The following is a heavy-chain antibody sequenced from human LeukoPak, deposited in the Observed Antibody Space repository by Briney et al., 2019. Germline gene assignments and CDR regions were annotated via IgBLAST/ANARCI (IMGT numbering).Heavy chain of an antibody. J-gene: IGHJ4*02. Sequence: SETLSLTCTVSGGSITSDPYYWGWIRQSPGKGLEWIGSISFSGSTFYNPSLKSRATVSRDTSKNQFSLRLNSVTAADTAVYHCARINGGIWGQGILVTVSS. D-gene: IGHD3-3*02. CDR2: ISFSGST. CDR3: ARINGGI. CDR1: GGSITSDPYY. V-gene: IGHV4-39*07.